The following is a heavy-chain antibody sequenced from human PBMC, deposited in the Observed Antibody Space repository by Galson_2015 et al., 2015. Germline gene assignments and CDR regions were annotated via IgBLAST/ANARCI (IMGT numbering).Heavy chain of an antibody. D-gene: IGHD2-15*01. J-gene: IGHJ5*02. CDR3: VKDSVRELGYCSGGSCYWEIA. CDR2: ISSNGGST. V-gene: IGHV3-64D*06. CDR1: GFTFSSYA. Sequence: SLRLSCAASGFTFSSYAMHWVRQAPGKGLEYVAAISSNGGSTYYADSVKGRFTISRDNSKNTLYLQMSSLRAEDTAAYYCVKDSVRELGYCSGGSCYWEIAWGQGTLVTVSS.